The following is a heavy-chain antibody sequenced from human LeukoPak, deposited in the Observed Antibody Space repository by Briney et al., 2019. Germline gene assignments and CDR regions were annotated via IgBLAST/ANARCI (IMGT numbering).Heavy chain of an antibody. CDR1: GYTFTGYY. D-gene: IGHD5-12*01. CDR3: ARAGYSGYEFGY. Sequence: ASVKVSCKASGYTFTGYYMHWVRQAPGQGLEWMGWINPNSGGTNYAQKFQGRVTMTRDTSISTAYMEPSRLRSDDTAVYYCARAGYSGYEFGYWGQGTLVTVSS. V-gene: IGHV1-2*02. CDR2: INPNSGGT. J-gene: IGHJ4*02.